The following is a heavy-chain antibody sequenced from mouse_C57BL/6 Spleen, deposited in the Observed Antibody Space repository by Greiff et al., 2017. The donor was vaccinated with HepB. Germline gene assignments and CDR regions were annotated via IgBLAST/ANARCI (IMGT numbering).Heavy chain of an antibody. CDR2: INPNNGGT. Sequence: EVQLQQSGPELVKPGASVKISCKASGYTFTDYYMNWVKQSHGKSLEWIGDINPNNGGTSYNQKFKGKATLTVDKSSSTAYMELRSLTSEDSAVYYCARVANAMDYWGQGTSVTVSS. CDR3: ARVANAMDY. D-gene: IGHD1-1*02. V-gene: IGHV1-26*01. CDR1: GYTFTDYY. J-gene: IGHJ4*01.